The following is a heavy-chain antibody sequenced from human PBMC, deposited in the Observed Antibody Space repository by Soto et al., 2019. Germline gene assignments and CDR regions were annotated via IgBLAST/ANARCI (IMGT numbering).Heavy chain of an antibody. J-gene: IGHJ4*02. CDR3: GRASHNAFDY. CDR2: IWYDGSNK. V-gene: IGHV3-33*01. Sequence: QVQLVESGGGVVQPGRSLRLSCAASGFTFSSYGMHWVRQAPGKGLEWVAVIWYDGSNKYYADSVKGRFTISRDNSKNTLYLKMNSLRAEDTAGYYCGRASHNAFDYWGQGTLVTVSS. D-gene: IGHD2-8*01. CDR1: GFTFSSYG.